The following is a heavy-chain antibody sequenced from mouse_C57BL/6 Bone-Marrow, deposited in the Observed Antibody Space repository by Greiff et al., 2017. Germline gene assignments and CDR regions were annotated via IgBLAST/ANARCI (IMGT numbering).Heavy chain of an antibody. Sequence: QVQLQQPGAELVKPGASVKVSCKASGYTFTSYWLHWVKQRPGQGLEWIGRIHPSDSDTHYTPKFQGKAPLTVDQSSSTAYMQLSSLTSEDSAVYYCAMWIYYYGSRCFDVWGTGTTVTVSS. J-gene: IGHJ1*03. CDR3: AMWIYYYGSRCFDV. CDR2: IHPSDSDT. D-gene: IGHD1-1*01. V-gene: IGHV1-74*01. CDR1: GYTFTSYW.